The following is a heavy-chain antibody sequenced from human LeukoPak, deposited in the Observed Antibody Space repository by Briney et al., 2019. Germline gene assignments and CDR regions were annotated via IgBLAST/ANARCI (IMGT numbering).Heavy chain of an antibody. CDR3: TRHGIRDLYID. D-gene: IGHD2-21*02. J-gene: IGHJ4*02. Sequence: GESLKISCKGSGYNFTSYWNGWVRPMPRKGLEWMGIIYPGYSDTRYSPSFQGQVTTTANKPSSTTYLQWRRRTASDTAIYYCTRHGIRDLYIDWGQGTLVTVSS. CDR1: GYNFTSYW. CDR2: IYPGYSDT. V-gene: IGHV5-51*01.